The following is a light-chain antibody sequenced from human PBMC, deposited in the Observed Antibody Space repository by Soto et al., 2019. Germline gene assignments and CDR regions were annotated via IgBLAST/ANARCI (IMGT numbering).Light chain of an antibody. V-gene: IGLV1-47*01. J-gene: IGLJ3*02. Sequence: QSVLTQTPSASGTPGQRVTISCSGSNSNIESNYVERYQQFPGTAPTVLIYKDDQRPSGGPDRFSASTSGASSSLAISGLRSEDEADYYCAVRDDRLSGNWVFGGGTKLTVL. CDR2: KDD. CDR3: AVRDDRLSGNWV. CDR1: NSNIESNY.